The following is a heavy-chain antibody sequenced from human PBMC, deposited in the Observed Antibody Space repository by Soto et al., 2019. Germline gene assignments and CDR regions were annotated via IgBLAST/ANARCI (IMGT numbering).Heavy chain of an antibody. CDR1: GGSFSNYY. Sequence: QVQLQQWGAGLLRPSETLSLTCAVYGGSFSNYYWTWVRQPPGKGLEWIGEINHRGSTSYNPSLTRRVTVSLDTSKSQFSLKLTSVTAADTAVYYCARILLERRRFDYWGKGTLVTVSS. V-gene: IGHV4-34*01. CDR2: INHRGST. J-gene: IGHJ4*02. D-gene: IGHD1-1*01. CDR3: ARILLERRRFDY.